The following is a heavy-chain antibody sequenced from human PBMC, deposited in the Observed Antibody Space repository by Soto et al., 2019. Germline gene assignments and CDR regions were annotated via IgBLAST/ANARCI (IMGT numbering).Heavy chain of an antibody. V-gene: IGHV1-18*01. CDR2: ISAYNGNT. CDR3: ARILYNWNYSAAYYYYYYMDV. D-gene: IGHD1-7*01. CDR1: GYTFTSYG. Sequence: ASVKVSCKASGYTFTSYGISWVRQAPGQGLEWMGWISAYNGNTNYAQKLQGRVTMTTDTSTSKAYMELRSLRSDDTAVYYCARILYNWNYSAAYYYYYYMDVWGKGTTVTVSS. J-gene: IGHJ6*03.